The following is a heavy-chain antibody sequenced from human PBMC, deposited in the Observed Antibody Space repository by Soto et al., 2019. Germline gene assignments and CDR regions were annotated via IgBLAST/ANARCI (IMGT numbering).Heavy chain of an antibody. CDR2: ISGSGGST. V-gene: IGHV3-23*01. Sequence: EVQLLESGGGLVQPGGSLRLSCAASGFTFSSYAMSWVRQAPGKGLEWVSAISGSGGSTYYADSVKGRVTISRDNSKNTLYLQMNSLRAEDTEVYYCEKDINFGREPFDIWGQGTMVTVSS. CDR1: GFTFSSYA. J-gene: IGHJ3*02. D-gene: IGHD1-26*01. CDR3: EKDINFGREPFDI.